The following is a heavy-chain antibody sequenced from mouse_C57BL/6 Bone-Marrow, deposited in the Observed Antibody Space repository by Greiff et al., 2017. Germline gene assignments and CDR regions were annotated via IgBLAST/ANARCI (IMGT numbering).Heavy chain of an antibody. CDR2: INPSSGYT. V-gene: IGHV1-4*01. CDR3: ARPPGHPYYFDY. CDR1: GYTFTSYT. D-gene: IGHD3-3*01. J-gene: IGHJ2*01. Sequence: QVQLQQSGAELARPGASVKMSCKASGYTFTSYTMHWVKQRPGQGLEWIGYINPSSGYTKYNQKFKDKATLTADKSSSTAYMQLSSLTSEDSAVYYYARPPGHPYYFDYWGQGTTLTVSS.